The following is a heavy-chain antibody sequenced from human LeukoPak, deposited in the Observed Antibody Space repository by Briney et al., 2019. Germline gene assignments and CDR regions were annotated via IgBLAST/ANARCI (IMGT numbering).Heavy chain of an antibody. CDR2: ISGSGGTT. Sequence: PGGSLRLSCAVSGITLSNYGMSWVRQAPGKGLEWVSTISGSGGTTYYADSVKGRFTISRDNSKNTLYLQMNSLRAEDTAVYYCAKDAPIVVVITTVDAFDIWGQGTMVTVSS. V-gene: IGHV3-23*01. J-gene: IGHJ3*02. CDR1: GITLSNYG. CDR3: AKDAPIVVVITTVDAFDI. D-gene: IGHD3-22*01.